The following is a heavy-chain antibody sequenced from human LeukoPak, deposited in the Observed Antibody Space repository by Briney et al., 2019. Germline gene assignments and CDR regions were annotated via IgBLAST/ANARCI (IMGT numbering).Heavy chain of an antibody. CDR2: ISGSGGST. J-gene: IGHJ4*02. Sequence: GGSLRLSCAASGFTFGSYALYWVRQAPGKGLEWVPGISGSGGSTFYAGSVKGRFTISRDNSENTVYLQMNSLRADDTAVYYCAKTTAGYSSGRYPGWPVDYWGQGTLVTVSS. CDR3: AKTTAGYSSGRYPGWPVDY. D-gene: IGHD6-19*01. CDR1: GFTFGSYA. V-gene: IGHV3-23*01.